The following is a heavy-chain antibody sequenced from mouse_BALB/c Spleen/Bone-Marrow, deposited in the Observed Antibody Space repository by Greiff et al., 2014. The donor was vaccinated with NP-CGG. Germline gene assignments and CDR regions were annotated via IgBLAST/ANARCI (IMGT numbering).Heavy chain of an antibody. D-gene: IGHD3-1*01. CDR2: IDPSDSYI. CDR3: ARWGYLDY. CDR1: GYTFTRFY. Sequence: VKLVESGAEFAKPGASVRLSCKASGYTFTRFYIHWVKQRPGQDLEWIGEIDPSDSYINYNQKFKGKATLTVDKSSSTAYMQLSSLTSEDSALYYCARWGYLDYWGQGITLTVSS. J-gene: IGHJ2*01. V-gene: IGHV1-69*02.